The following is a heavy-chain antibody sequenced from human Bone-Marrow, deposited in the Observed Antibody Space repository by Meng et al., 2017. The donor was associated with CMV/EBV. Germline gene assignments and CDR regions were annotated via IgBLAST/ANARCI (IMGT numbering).Heavy chain of an antibody. J-gene: IGHJ6*02. D-gene: IGHD3/OR15-3a*01. CDR2: ISAYNSNT. V-gene: IGHV1-18*01. Sequence: ASVKVSCKASGYTFTSYGISWVRQAPGQGLEWMGWISAYNSNTNYAQKLQGRVTMRTDTSTSTTCMELRCLRSEGTGVYDCARDGSRIMICGVDSQRGMDVWGQGTTVTVYS. CDR3: ARDGSRIMICGVDSQRGMDV. CDR1: GYTFTSYG.